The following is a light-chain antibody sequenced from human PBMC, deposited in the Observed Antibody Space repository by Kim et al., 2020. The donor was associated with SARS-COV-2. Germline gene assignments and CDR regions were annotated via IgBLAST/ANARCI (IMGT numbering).Light chain of an antibody. V-gene: IGLV1-47*01. CDR1: TSNIGDNS. CDR3: ATWDDSLDGWV. CDR2: TTG. J-gene: IGLJ3*02. Sequence: GQRDAISYPGTTSNIGDNSVYWTRNFPGTGPQLIISTTGRRPSGVPDRFSGSKSAASASLAISGLRSEDEADYYCATWDDSLDGWVFGGGTQLTVL.